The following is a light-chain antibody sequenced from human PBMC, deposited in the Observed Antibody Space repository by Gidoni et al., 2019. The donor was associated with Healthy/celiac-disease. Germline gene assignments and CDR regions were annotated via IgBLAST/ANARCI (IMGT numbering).Light chain of an antibody. CDR3: KKYNSAPRT. V-gene: IGKV1-27*01. Sequence: DIQMTQSPSSLPASVGDRVTITCRASQGISNYLDWYQQKPGKVPKLLIYAASTLQSGVPSRFSGSGSGTDFTLTISSVQPEDVATYYCKKYNSAPRTFGGGTKVEIK. CDR1: QGISNY. CDR2: AAS. J-gene: IGKJ4*01.